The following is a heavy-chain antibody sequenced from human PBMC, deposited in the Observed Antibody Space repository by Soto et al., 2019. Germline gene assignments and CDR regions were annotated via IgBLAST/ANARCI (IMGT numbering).Heavy chain of an antibody. CDR2: IHYNGNT. CDR3: ASEGNLGRWLQPLDF. D-gene: IGHD1-26*01. V-gene: IGHV4-59*01. Sequence: QVQLQVSGPGLVKPSETLSLTCTVSGDSISAYSWSWVRQPPGKGLEWIGNIHYNGNTKYSPSLKSRATMSVATSNNPFPLRLISVTAAVSATSFCASEGNLGRWLQPLDFWGQGTLVTVSS. J-gene: IGHJ4*02. CDR1: GDSISAYS.